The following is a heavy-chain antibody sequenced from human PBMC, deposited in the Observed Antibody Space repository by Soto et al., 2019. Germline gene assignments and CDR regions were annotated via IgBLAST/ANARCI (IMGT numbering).Heavy chain of an antibody. Sequence: QVQLVESGGGVVQPGRSLRLSCAASGFTFSSYGMQWVRQAPGKGLEWVAVISYDGSNKYYADYVKGRFTISRDNSKNTLYLQMNSLGAEDMAVYYCAKLQEGLLWFGESHDYYGMDVWGQGTTVTVSS. CDR2: ISYDGSNK. CDR1: GFTFSSYG. CDR3: AKLQEGLLWFGESHDYYGMDV. J-gene: IGHJ6*02. D-gene: IGHD3-10*01. V-gene: IGHV3-30*18.